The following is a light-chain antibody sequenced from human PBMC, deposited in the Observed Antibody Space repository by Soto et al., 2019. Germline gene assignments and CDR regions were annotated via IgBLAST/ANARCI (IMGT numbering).Light chain of an antibody. J-gene: IGKJ5*01. Sequence: VMTLSPLSLPVTPGKPASISCRSIQSLLHSNGYNYLDWYLQKPGQSPQLXIYLGSARASGVPDRFSGSGSGTDFALKISRVGAEDVGIYYCMQALQTPITFGQGTRLEIK. CDR3: MQALQTPIT. CDR2: LGS. CDR1: QSLLHSNGYNY. V-gene: IGKV2-28*01.